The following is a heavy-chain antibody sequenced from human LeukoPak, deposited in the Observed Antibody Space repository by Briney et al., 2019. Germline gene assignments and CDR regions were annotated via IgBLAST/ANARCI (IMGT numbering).Heavy chain of an antibody. CDR2: ISSSSSYI. V-gene: IGHV3-21*01. CDR3: ARDHPHYYYGMDV. CDR1: GFTFSSYS. Sequence: GGSLRLSCAASGFTFSSYSMNWVRQAPGKWLEWVSSISSSSSYIYYADSVKGRFTISRDNAKNSLYLQMNSLRAEDTAVYYCARDHPHYYYGMDVWGQGTTVTVSS. J-gene: IGHJ6*02.